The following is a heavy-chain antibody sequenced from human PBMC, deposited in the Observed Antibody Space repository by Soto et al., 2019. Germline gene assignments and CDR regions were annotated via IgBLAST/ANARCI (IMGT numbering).Heavy chain of an antibody. CDR1: GGSITSYY. J-gene: IGHJ4*02. Sequence: SETLSLTCTVSGGSITSYYWSWIRQPPGKGLEWIGYIYYSGSTNYNPSLKSRVTISVDTSKNQFSLKLSSVTAADTAVYFCARGNYYDGSGYYFVDYWGQGTLVTVSS. V-gene: IGHV4-59*01. D-gene: IGHD3-22*01. CDR2: IYYSGST. CDR3: ARGNYYDGSGYYFVDY.